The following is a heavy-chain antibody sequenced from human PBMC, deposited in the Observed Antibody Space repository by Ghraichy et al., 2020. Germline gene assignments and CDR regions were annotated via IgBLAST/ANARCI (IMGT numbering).Heavy chain of an antibody. V-gene: IGHV1-18*01. CDR1: GYRFTSFTSYE. CDR2: INPNNGQA. CDR3: AKLDYCSATRCFDP. Sequence: ASVKVSCKASGYRFTSFTSYEIAWVRQAPGQGLQCMGWINPNNGQAHIVPDLQGRLTMTTDTSTNTAYMELRSLRSDDTALYYCAKLDYCSATRCFDPWGQGTLVTVSS. J-gene: IGHJ5*02. D-gene: IGHD2-2*01.